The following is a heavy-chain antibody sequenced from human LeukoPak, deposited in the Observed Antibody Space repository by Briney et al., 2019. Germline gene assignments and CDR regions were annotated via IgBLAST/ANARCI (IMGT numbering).Heavy chain of an antibody. D-gene: IGHD1-26*01. CDR1: GYSFTSYW. V-gene: IGHV5-51*01. CDR2: IYPGDSDT. CDR3: ASAAEWELLLWQH. Sequence: GESLKISCKGSGYSFTSYWIGWVRQMPGKGLEWMGIIYPGDSDTRYSPSFQGQVTISADKSISTAYLQWSSLKASDTAMYYCASAAEWELLLWQHWGQGTLVTVSS. J-gene: IGHJ1*01.